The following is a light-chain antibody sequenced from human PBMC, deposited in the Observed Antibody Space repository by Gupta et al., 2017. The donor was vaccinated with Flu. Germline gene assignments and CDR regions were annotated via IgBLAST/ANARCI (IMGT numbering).Light chain of an antibody. J-gene: IGKJ1*01. CDR1: QSVGSN. CDR3: LHDDNWPKT. Sequence: EIVMTQSPATLSASPGERVTLSCRASQSVGSNLAWYQQKQGQVPRLLIYGAFSRATGVPARFSGSGSGTDFTLTISRLQSEDFAVYYCLHDDNWPKTFGQGTKVDIK. CDR2: GAF. V-gene: IGKV3-15*01.